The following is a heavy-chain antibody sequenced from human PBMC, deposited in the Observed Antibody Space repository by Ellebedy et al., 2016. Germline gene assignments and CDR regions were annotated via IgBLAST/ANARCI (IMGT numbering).Heavy chain of an antibody. CDR2: INPSGGST. CDR1: GYTFTSYY. Sequence: ASVKVSXXASGYTFTSYYMHWVRQAPGQGLEWMGIINPSGGSTSYAQKFQGRVTMTRDTSISTAYMELSSLRSGDTAVYYCATGWFDPWGQGTLVTVSS. D-gene: IGHD1-14*01. J-gene: IGHJ5*02. V-gene: IGHV1-46*01. CDR3: ATGWFDP.